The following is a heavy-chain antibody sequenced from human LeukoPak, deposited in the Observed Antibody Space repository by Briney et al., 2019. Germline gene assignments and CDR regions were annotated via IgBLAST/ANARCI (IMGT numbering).Heavy chain of an antibody. D-gene: IGHD2/OR15-2a*01. Sequence: QTGGFLRLSCAASGFTLSNSWIHWVRQAPGKGLVWVSRINSDGSTTTYADSVKGRFTISRDNAKNTLYLQMNSLRAEDTAVYYCARAARADCTSPTCHSWLAPWGQGTQVTVSS. CDR3: ARAARADCTSPTCHSWLAP. CDR1: GFTLSNSW. CDR2: INSDGSTT. J-gene: IGHJ5*02. V-gene: IGHV3-74*01.